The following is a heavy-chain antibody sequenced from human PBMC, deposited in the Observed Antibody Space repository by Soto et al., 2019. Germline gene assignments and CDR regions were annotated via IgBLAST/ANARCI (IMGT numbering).Heavy chain of an antibody. V-gene: IGHV4-59*01. Sequence: SETLSLTCTVSGGSISSYYWSWIRQPPGKGLEWIGYIYYSGSTNYNPSLKSRVTISVDTSKNQFSLKLSSVTAADTAVYYWARDSDYGDYVCYWGQGTLVTVSS. CDR1: GGSISSYY. CDR2: IYYSGST. J-gene: IGHJ4*02. CDR3: ARDSDYGDYVCY. D-gene: IGHD4-17*01.